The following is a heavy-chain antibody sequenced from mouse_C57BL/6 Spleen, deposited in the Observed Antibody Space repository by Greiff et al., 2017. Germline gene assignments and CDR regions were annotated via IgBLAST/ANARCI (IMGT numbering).Heavy chain of an antibody. CDR2: IHPNSGRT. Sequence: VQLQQPGAELVKPGASVKLSCKASGYTFPSSWMHWVKQRPGQGLEWIGMIHPNSGRTNYNEKFKSKATLTVDKSASTAYMQLSSLTSEDSAVYYCARISLTTVVATRYFDVWGTVTTVTVSS. CDR3: ARISLTTVVATRYFDV. V-gene: IGHV1-64*01. J-gene: IGHJ1*03. CDR1: GYTFPSSW. D-gene: IGHD1-1*01.